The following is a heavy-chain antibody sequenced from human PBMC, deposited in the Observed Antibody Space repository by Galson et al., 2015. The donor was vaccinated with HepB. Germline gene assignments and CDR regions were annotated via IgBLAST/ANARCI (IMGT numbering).Heavy chain of an antibody. Sequence: QSGAEVKTPGESLWISCKASGYSFTNYWIGWVRQMPGKGLEWMGIIYPGDSDTRYSPSFQGQVTISADTSISTAYLQWSSLKASDSASYSCARRGGYYYAMAVCGQGTTVTASS. CDR3: ARRGGYYYAMAV. CDR1: GYSFTNYW. V-gene: IGHV5-51*03. J-gene: IGHJ6*02. D-gene: IGHD3-10*01. CDR2: IYPGDSDT.